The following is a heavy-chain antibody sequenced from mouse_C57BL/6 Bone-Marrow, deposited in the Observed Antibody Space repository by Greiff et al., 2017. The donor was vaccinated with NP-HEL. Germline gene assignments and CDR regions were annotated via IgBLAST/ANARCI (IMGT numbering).Heavy chain of an antibody. D-gene: IGHD1-1*01. CDR1: GFNIKDDY. J-gene: IGHJ1*03. CDR3: TTYYYGSSYWYFDV. CDR2: IDPENGDT. V-gene: IGHV14-4*01. Sequence: EVQLQQSGAELVRPGASVKLSCTASGFNIKDDYMHWVKQRPEQGPEWIGWIDPENGDTEYASKFQGKATITADTSSNTAYLQLSSLTSEDTAVYYCTTYYYGSSYWYFDVWGTGTTVTVSS.